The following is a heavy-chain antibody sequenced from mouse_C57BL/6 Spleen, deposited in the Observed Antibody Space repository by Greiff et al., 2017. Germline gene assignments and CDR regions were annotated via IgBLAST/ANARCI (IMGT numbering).Heavy chain of an antibody. V-gene: IGHV5-17*01. CDR2: ISSGSSTI. Sequence: VQLKESGGGLVKPGGSLKLSCAASGFTFSDYGMHWVRQAPEKGLEWVAYISSGSSTIYYADTVKGRFTISRDNAKNTLFLQMTSLRSEDTAMYYCAFYDGYYVDYAMDYWGQGTSVTVSS. J-gene: IGHJ4*01. CDR3: AFYDGYYVDYAMDY. CDR1: GFTFSDYG. D-gene: IGHD2-3*01.